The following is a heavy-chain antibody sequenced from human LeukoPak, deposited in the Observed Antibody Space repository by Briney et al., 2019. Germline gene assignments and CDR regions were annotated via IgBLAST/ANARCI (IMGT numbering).Heavy chain of an antibody. CDR1: GFTFSSYA. J-gene: IGHJ1*01. V-gene: IGHV3-23*01. D-gene: IGHD6-19*01. Sequence: GFLRLSCAASGFTFSSYAMSWVRQAPGKGLEWVSAISGSGGSTYYADSVKGRFTISRDNSKNTLYLQMNSLRAEDTAVYYCAKPPVAGTYEYFQHWGQGTLVTVSS. CDR2: ISGSGGST. CDR3: AKPPVAGTYEYFQH.